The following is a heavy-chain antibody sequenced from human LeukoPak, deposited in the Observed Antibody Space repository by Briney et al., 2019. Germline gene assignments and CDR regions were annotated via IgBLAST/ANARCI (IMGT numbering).Heavy chain of an antibody. D-gene: IGHD3-22*01. CDR2: ISGSGGST. J-gene: IGHJ4*02. V-gene: IGHV3-23*01. CDR3: ARDRAGQGPDSQYYYDSSGYLQYYFDY. Sequence: GGSLRLSCAASGFTFSSYAMSWVRQAPGKGLEWVSAISGSGGSTYYADSVKGRFTISRDNSKNTLYLQMNSLRAEDTAVYYCARDRAGQGPDSQYYYDSSGYLQYYFDYWGQGTLVTVSS. CDR1: GFTFSSYA.